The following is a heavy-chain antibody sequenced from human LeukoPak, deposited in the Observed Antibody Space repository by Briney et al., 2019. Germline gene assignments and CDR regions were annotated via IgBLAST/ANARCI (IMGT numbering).Heavy chain of an antibody. CDR1: GFTFSSYP. V-gene: IGHV3-30*14. J-gene: IGHJ3*02. D-gene: IGHD3-22*01. Sequence: PGGSLRLSCAASGFTFSSYPLHWVRQAPGKGLEWVTLISYDGSKIYYADSVKGRFTISRDNSKNTLYLQMNSLRAEDTAVYYCARDRQYYDSSGSPSFDIWGQGTMVTVSS. CDR3: ARDRQYYDSSGSPSFDI. CDR2: ISYDGSKI.